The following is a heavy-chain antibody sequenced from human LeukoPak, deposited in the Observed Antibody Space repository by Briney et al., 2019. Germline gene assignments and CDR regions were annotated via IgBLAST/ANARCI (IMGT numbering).Heavy chain of an antibody. J-gene: IGHJ4*02. D-gene: IGHD6-19*01. CDR2: IYYSGST. CDR3: ARRDSSGWSYFDY. V-gene: IGHV4-31*03. CDR1: GGSISSGGYY. Sequence: SETLSLTCTVSGGSISSGGYYWSWIRQHPGKGLEWIGYIYYSGSTYYNPSLKSRVTISVDTSKNQFSLKLSSVTAADTAVYYCARRDSSGWSYFDYWGQGTLVTVSS.